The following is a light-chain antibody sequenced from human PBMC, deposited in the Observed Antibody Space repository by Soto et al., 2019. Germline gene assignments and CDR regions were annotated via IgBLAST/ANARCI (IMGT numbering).Light chain of an antibody. Sequence: QSALTQPPSASGSPGQSVTISCTGTSSDVGSYKYVSWYQQHPGKPPKLMIYEVSKRPSGVPDRFSGSKSGNTASLTVAGLQADYEADYYCSSYAGSNNVVFGGGTKLTVL. J-gene: IGLJ2*01. CDR2: EVS. V-gene: IGLV2-8*01. CDR1: SSDVGSYKY. CDR3: SSYAGSNNVV.